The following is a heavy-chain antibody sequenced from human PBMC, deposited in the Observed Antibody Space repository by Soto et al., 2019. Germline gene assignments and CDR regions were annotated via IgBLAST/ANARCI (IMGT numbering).Heavy chain of an antibody. CDR1: GFTFSDYY. Sequence: PGGSLRLSCAASGFTFSDYYMSWIRQAPGKGLEWVSYISSSGSTIYYADSVKGRFTISRDNAKNSLYLQMNSLRAEDTAVYYCARTPEEGVPAAYCYYYMDVWGKGTTVTVSS. CDR3: ARTPEEGVPAAYCYYYMDV. V-gene: IGHV3-11*01. J-gene: IGHJ6*03. D-gene: IGHD2-2*01. CDR2: ISSSGSTI.